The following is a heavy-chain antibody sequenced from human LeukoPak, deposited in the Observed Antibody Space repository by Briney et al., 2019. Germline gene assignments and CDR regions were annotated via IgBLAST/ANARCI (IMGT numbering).Heavy chain of an antibody. D-gene: IGHD6-19*01. CDR3: ARGIRSSGWYPYNWFDP. CDR2: INHSGST. CDR1: GGSFSGCY. Sequence: PSETLYLTCAVYGGSFSGCYWSGIRQPPGKELEWIGEINHSGSTNYNPSLKSRVTISVDASKNQFSLKLSSVTAADTAVYYCARGIRSSGWYPYNWFDPWGQGTLVTVSS. J-gene: IGHJ5*02. V-gene: IGHV4-34*01.